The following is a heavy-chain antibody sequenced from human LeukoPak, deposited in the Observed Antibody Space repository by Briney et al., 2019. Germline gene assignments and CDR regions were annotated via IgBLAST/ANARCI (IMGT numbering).Heavy chain of an antibody. CDR3: ARGGAARPDF. D-gene: IGHD6-6*01. J-gene: IGHJ4*02. Sequence: GSLRLSCAASGFTFSTYWMNWFRQTSGKGLGWVAKIKADGGEKDHVGSGKGRFTISRDNAKNSLYLQMNSLRVEDTAVYSCARGGAARPDFWGQGTLVTVSS. V-gene: IGHV3-7*01. CDR1: GFTFSTYW. CDR2: IKADGGEK.